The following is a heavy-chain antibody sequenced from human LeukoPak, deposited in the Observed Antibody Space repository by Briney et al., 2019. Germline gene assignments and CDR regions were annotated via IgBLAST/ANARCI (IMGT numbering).Heavy chain of an antibody. CDR3: ARYCSSTSCLGNDAFDI. Sequence: KASQTLSLTCTVSGGSISSGSYYWSWIRQPAGKGLEWTGRIYTSGSTNYNPSLKSRVTMSVDTSKNQFSLKLSSVTAADTAVYYCARYCSSTSCLGNDAFDIWGQGTMVTVSS. CDR2: IYTSGST. D-gene: IGHD2-2*01. CDR1: GGSISSGSYY. J-gene: IGHJ3*02. V-gene: IGHV4-61*02.